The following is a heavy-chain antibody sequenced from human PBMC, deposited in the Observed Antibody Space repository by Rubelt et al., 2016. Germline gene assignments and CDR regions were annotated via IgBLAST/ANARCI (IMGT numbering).Heavy chain of an antibody. Sequence: GLVKPGGSLRLSCAASGFTFSSYSMNWVRQAPGKGLEWVSAISGSGGGTYYADSVKGRFTISRDNSKNTLYLQMNSLRAEDTAVYYCAKFGLDMVRVDYYYYGMDVWGQGTTVTVSS. CDR1: GFTFSSYS. CDR3: AKFGLDMVRVDYYYYGMDV. V-gene: IGHV3-23*01. CDR2: ISGSGGGT. D-gene: IGHD3-10*01. J-gene: IGHJ6*02.